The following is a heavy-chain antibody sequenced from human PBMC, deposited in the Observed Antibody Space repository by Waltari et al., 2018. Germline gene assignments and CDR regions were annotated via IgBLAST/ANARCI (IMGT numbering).Heavy chain of an antibody. D-gene: IGHD6-19*01. V-gene: IGHV1-2*02. J-gene: IGHJ4*02. CDR2: INPNSGGT. Sequence: QVLLVQSGAEVKKPGASVKVSGKASGYSSTGYSLHWVRQAPGQGLEWMGWINPNSGGTSYAQIFQGRVTMTRDTSISTAYMELSRLTSDDTAVYYCAVSYTGWYGDLDYWGQGTLVTVSS. CDR3: AVSYTGWYGDLDY. CDR1: GYSSTGYS.